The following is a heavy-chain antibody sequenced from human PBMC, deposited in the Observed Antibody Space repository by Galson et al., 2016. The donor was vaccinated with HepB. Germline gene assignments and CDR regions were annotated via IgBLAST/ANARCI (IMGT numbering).Heavy chain of an antibody. CDR3: GRTYDVLTGSGDYYYYGIDV. Sequence: SVKVSCKASGCTFNTYGMHWVRQAPGQRLEWMAWINTGKGNTKYSQKFQGRVTITRDTSASTVYMELSSLRSEDTAVYYCGRTYDVLTGSGDYYYYGIDVWGQGATVIVSS. D-gene: IGHD3-9*01. J-gene: IGHJ6*02. CDR2: INTGKGNT. V-gene: IGHV1-3*04. CDR1: GCTFNTYG.